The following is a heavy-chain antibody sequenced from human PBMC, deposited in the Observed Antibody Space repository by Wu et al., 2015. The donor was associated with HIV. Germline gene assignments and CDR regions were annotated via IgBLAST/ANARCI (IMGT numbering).Heavy chain of an antibody. V-gene: IGHV1-24*01. CDR3: LTAIDGIVY. D-gene: IGHD5-24*01. J-gene: IGHJ4*02. CDR2: FDPEDGKT. Sequence: QAQLVQSGAELKKPGASVKVSCKVSGNSLTKLSIHWVRQAPGKGLEWMGGFDPEDGKTIYAQRFQGRVTMTRDTSTNTAYMELSGLTFDDTAMYYCLTAIDGIVYWGQGPLVTVSS. CDR1: GNSLTKLS.